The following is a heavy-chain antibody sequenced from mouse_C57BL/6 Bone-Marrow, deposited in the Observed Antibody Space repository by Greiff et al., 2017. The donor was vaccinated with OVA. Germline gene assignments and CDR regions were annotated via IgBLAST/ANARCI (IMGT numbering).Heavy chain of an antibody. Sequence: VQLQQPGAELVKPGASVKLSCKASGYTFTSYWMHWVKQRPGQGLEWIGMIHPNSGSTNYNEKFKGKATLTVDKSSSTAYMQLSSLTSEDSAVYYCARAGTYYSSYHISDWYFDVWGTGTTVTVSS. CDR2: IHPNSGST. D-gene: IGHD2-5*01. CDR3: ARAGTYYSSYHISDWYFDV. J-gene: IGHJ1*03. CDR1: GYTFTSYW. V-gene: IGHV1-64*01.